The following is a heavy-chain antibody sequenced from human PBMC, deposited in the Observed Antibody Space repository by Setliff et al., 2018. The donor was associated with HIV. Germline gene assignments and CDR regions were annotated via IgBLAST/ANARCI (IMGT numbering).Heavy chain of an antibody. D-gene: IGHD3-3*02. CDR1: GFSFDDYA. Sequence: PGGSLRLSCTASGFSFDDYALTWVRQAPGKGLEWVGFIRSKSIGGTTEYAASVKGRFTFSRDDSRAIAHLQMNNLRTDNTGVYYCTSESIAVSTWGQGTLVTVSS. J-gene: IGHJ4*02. CDR2: IRSKSIGGTT. V-gene: IGHV3-49*04. CDR3: TSESIAVST.